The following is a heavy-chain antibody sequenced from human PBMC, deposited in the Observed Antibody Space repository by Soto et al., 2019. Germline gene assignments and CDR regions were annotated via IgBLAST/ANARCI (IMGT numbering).Heavy chain of an antibody. J-gene: IGHJ6*02. V-gene: IGHV5-10-1*01. D-gene: IGHD6-13*01. CDR3: ARLPHSSSWYSYYYGMDV. CDR1: GYSFTTYW. CDR2: IDPSDSYT. Sequence: PGESLKISCKGSGYSFTTYWISWVRQMPGKGLEWMGRIDPSDSYTNYSPSFQGHVTISADKSISTAYVQWSSLKASDTAMYYCARLPHSSSWYSYYYGMDVWGQGTTVTVSS.